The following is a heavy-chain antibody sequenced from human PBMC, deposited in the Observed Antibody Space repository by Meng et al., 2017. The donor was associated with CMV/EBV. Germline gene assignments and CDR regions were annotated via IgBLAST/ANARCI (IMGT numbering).Heavy chain of an antibody. Sequence: GGSLRLSCAASGFTFSSYWMSWVRQAPGKGLEWVANIKQDESEKYYVDSVKGRFTISRDNAKNSLYLQMNSLRAEDTAVYYCARDRWVGATRFFQHWGQGTLVTVSS. CDR1: GFTFSSYW. J-gene: IGHJ1*01. V-gene: IGHV3-7*01. CDR3: ARDRWVGATRFFQH. D-gene: IGHD1-26*01. CDR2: IKQDESEK.